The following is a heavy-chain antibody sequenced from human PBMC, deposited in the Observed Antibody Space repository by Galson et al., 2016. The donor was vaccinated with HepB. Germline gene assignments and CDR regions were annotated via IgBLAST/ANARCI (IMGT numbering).Heavy chain of an antibody. Sequence: SVKVSCKASGYTFTNNDINWVRQAPGQGPENMGWMNINNGNTGYAEKFRGRITMTRNTSISTAYMELRSLTSEDTAVYYCARGHFGVTDCDKGYWFHPWGQGTLVTVSS. CDR1: GYTFTNND. D-gene: IGHD2-21*01. CDR3: ARGHFGVTDCDKGYWFHP. V-gene: IGHV1-8*01. J-gene: IGHJ5*02. CDR2: MNINNGNT.